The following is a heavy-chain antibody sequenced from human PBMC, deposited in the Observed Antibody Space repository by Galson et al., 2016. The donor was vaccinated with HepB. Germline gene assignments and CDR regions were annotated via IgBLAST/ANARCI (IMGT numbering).Heavy chain of an antibody. CDR1: GFTFRNYG. CDR2: IQNSGENT. Sequence: SLRLSCAVSGFTFRNYGMAWVRQAPGEGLEWVSSIQNSGENTHYADSVKGRFTISRDNSRNTLYLQMNSLRVEDTDVYYCASQLWNTDYWGHGTTVTVSS. V-gene: IGHV3-23*01. J-gene: IGHJ4*03. D-gene: IGHD1/OR15-1a*01. CDR3: ASQLWNTDY.